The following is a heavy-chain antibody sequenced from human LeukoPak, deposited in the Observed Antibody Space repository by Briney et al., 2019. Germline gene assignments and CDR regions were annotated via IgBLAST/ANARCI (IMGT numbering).Heavy chain of an antibody. CDR3: AMLASQYLTSWFDY. Sequence: PGRSLRLSCAASGFTFSSYAMHWVRQAPGKGLEWVAVISYDGSNKYYANSVKGRFTISRDNSKNTLYLQVNSLRAEDTAVYYCAMLASQYLTSWFDYWGQGTLVTVSS. CDR1: GFTFSSYA. V-gene: IGHV3-30-3*01. CDR2: ISYDGSNK. J-gene: IGHJ4*02. D-gene: IGHD2/OR15-2a*01.